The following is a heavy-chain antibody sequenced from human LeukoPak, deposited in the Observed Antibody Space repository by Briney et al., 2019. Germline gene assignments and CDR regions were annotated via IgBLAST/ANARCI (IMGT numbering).Heavy chain of an antibody. J-gene: IGHJ4*02. D-gene: IGHD6-6*01. CDR2: FDPEDGET. CDR3: ATADSSSPPFDY. CDR1: GYTLTELS. V-gene: IGHV1-24*01. Sequence: ASVKVSFKVSGYTLTELSMHWVRQAPGKGLEWMGGFDPEDGETIYAQKFQGRVTMTEDTSTDTAYMELSSLRSEDTAVYYCATADSSSPPFDYWGQGTLVTVSS.